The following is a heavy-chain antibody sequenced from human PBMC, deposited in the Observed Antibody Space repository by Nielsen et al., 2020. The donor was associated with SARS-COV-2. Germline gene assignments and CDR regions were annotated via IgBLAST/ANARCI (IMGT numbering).Heavy chain of an antibody. CDR2: IRSKAYGGTT. J-gene: IGHJ4*02. Sequence: GGSLRLSCTASGFTFGDYAMSWVRQAPGKGLEWVGFIRSKAYGGTTEYAASVKGRFTISRDDSKSIAYLQMNSLKTEDTAVYYCTRDLGFLVAFDYWGQGTLVTVSS. CDR1: GFTFGDYA. V-gene: IGHV3-49*04. CDR3: TRDLGFLVAFDY. D-gene: IGHD3-3*01.